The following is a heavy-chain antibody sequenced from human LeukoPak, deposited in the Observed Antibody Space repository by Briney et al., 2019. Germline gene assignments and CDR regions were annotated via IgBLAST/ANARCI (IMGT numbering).Heavy chain of an antibody. CDR2: ISSSSSYI. D-gene: IGHD6-13*01. CDR3: ARDPTGSSSWDDY. Sequence: PGGSLRLSCAASGFTFSSYSMNWVRQAPGKGLEWVSSISSSSSYIYYADSVKGRFTISRDNAKNSLYLQMNSLRAEDMAVYYCARDPTGSSSWDDYWGQGTLVTVSS. CDR1: GFTFSSYS. V-gene: IGHV3-21*01. J-gene: IGHJ4*02.